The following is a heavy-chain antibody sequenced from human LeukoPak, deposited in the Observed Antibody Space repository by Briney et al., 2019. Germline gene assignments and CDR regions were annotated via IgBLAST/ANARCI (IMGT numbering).Heavy chain of an antibody. V-gene: IGHV5-51*01. J-gene: IGHJ4*02. CDR1: GYTFTHQW. Sequence: GESLKISCKASGYTFTHQWIGWVRQKSGSGLEWMGIIYPRDSDTRYSPSFEGHVSISADTSINTAYLEWSRLEASDTAIYYCARHSDVIGAIWGQGTLVTVSS. CDR2: IYPRDSDT. D-gene: IGHD3-10*01. CDR3: ARHSDVIGAI.